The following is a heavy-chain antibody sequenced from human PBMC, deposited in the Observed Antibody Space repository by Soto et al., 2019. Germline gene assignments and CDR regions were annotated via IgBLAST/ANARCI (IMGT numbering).Heavy chain of an antibody. CDR3: AKDATRTSGWYHFDY. V-gene: IGHV3-23*01. CDR1: GFTFYNFA. Sequence: QPGGSLRLSCAASGFTFYNFALGWVRQAPGKGLEWVSAITDSGGSTYYADSVKGRFTISRDNSKNTLYLQMNSLRAEDTAVYYCAKDATRTSGWYHFDYWGQGSLVTVS. CDR2: ITDSGGST. D-gene: IGHD6-19*01. J-gene: IGHJ4*02.